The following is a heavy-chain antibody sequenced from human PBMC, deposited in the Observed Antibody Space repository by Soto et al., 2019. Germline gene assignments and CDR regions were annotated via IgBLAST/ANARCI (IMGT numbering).Heavy chain of an antibody. CDR3: ARITIFGVVFDY. D-gene: IGHD3-3*01. CDR2: IYYSGST. V-gene: IGHV4-39*01. J-gene: IGHJ4*02. Sequence: PSETLSPTCTVFGGSISSSSYHRGRVRQPPGKGLEWIGSIYYSGSTYYNPSLKSRVTISVDTSKNQFSLKLSSVTAADTAVYYCARITIFGVVFDYWGQGTLVTVSS. CDR1: GGSISSSSYH.